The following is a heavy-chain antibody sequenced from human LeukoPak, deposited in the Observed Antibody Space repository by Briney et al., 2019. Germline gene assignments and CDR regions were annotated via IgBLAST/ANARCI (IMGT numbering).Heavy chain of an antibody. CDR3: ARDNRHIQLWPPYYMDV. CDR2: INPSGGSI. Sequence: GASVKVSCKASGYIFTSYYMYWVRQAPGQGLEWMGIINPSGGSIRYAQKFQGRVTMTRDTSTSTVYMELSSLRSEDTAVYYCARDNRHIQLWPPYYMDVWGKGTTVTVSS. CDR1: GYIFTSYY. V-gene: IGHV1-46*01. D-gene: IGHD5-18*01. J-gene: IGHJ6*03.